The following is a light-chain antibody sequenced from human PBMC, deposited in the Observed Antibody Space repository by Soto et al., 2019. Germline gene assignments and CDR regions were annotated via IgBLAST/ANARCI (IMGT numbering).Light chain of an antibody. V-gene: IGKV2-30*02. CDR2: DVP. J-gene: IGKJ2*01. Sequence: DVVLTQSPLSLPVTLGQPASISCRSSQSLVHSDGNTFFSWFHQRPGQSPRRLIYDVPNRDSGVPDRFSGSGSGSDFTLKISRVEAEDVGLYYCMQHTHWPFTFGQGTKLEIK. CDR1: QSLVHSDGNTF. CDR3: MQHTHWPFT.